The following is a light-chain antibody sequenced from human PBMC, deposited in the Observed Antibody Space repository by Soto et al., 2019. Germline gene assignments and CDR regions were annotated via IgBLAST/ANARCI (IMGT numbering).Light chain of an antibody. CDR3: QQYDDWPLT. Sequence: ETVMTQSPATLSLSPGERATLSCRASQNVKTRLAWYQQRPGQAPRLLIYDAFTRATGIPPRFSSSASGTEFTLTISSLQSEDFAVYYCQQYDDWPLTLGGGTKVEIK. CDR1: QNVKTR. CDR2: DAF. V-gene: IGKV3-15*01. J-gene: IGKJ4*01.